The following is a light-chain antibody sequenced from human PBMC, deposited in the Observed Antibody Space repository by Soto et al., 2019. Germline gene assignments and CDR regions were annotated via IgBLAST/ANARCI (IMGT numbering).Light chain of an antibody. V-gene: IGLV2-14*03. Sequence: QSVLTQPASVSGSPGQSITLSCTGTSSDVGGYNYVSWYQQHPGKAPKLMIYYVSHRPSGVSNRFSGSKSGNTASLTISGLQAEDEADYYCSSYTSINSYVFGTGTKVTVL. CDR1: SSDVGGYNY. CDR3: SSYTSINSYV. J-gene: IGLJ1*01. CDR2: YVS.